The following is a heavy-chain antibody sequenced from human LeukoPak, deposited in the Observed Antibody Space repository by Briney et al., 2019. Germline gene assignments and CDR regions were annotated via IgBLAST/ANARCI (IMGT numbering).Heavy chain of an antibody. CDR2: IYPGDSDT. J-gene: IGHJ4*02. V-gene: IGHV5-51*01. Sequence: GESLKISCKGSGYSFTSYWIGWVRQMPGKGLGWMGIIYPGDSDTIYSPSFQGQVTISADKSISTAYLQWSSLKASDTAMYYCASGGGSIAVAGTWFDYWGQGTLVTVSS. D-gene: IGHD6-19*01. CDR3: ASGGGSIAVAGTWFDY. CDR1: GYSFTSYW.